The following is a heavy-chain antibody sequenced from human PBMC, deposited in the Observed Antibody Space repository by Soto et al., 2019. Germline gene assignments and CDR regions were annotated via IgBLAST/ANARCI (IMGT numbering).Heavy chain of an antibody. CDR1: GYTFTSYA. J-gene: IGHJ4*02. V-gene: IGHV1-3*01. D-gene: IGHD2-15*01. CDR3: ARGPGGPDGPGDY. CDR2: INAGNGNT. Sequence: QVQLVQSGAEVKKPGASVKVSCKASGYTFTSYAMHWVRQAPGQRLEWMGWINAGNGNTKYSQKFQGRVTITRDTSASTAYMELSSRSSEDTPVYYCARGPGGPDGPGDYWGQGTLVTVSS.